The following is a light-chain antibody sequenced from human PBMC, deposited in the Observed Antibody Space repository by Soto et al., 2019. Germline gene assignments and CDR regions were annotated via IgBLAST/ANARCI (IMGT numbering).Light chain of an antibody. J-gene: IGKJ2*01. V-gene: IGKV3-20*01. CDR3: QQYGSSTMYS. CDR1: QSVSSNF. CDR2: GAS. Sequence: EVVLTQSPGTLSLSPGERATLSCRASQSVSSNFLSWYQQKPGQAPRLLIYGASSRAAGIPDRFSGSGSGTDFTLSISRLEPEDFAVYYCQQYGSSTMYSFGHGTKLEIK.